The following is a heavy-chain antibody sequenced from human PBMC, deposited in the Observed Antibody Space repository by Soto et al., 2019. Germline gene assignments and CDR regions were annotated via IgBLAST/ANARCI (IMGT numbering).Heavy chain of an antibody. V-gene: IGHV3-23*01. J-gene: IGHJ3*02. CDR2: ISGSGGST. Sequence: GGSLRLSCAASGFTFSSYAMSWVRQAPGKGLEWVSAISGSGGSTYYADSVKGRFTISRDNSKNTLYLQMNSLRAEDTAVYYCAKDLIYDFWSGYARRAAFDIWGQGTMVTVSS. CDR1: GFTFSSYA. D-gene: IGHD3-3*01. CDR3: AKDLIYDFWSGYARRAAFDI.